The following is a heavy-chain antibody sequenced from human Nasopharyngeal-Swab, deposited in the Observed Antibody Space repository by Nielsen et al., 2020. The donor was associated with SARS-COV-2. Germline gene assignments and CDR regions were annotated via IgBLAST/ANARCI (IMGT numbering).Heavy chain of an antibody. D-gene: IGHD1-26*01. Sequence: GESLKISCAASGFTFSSYAMHWVRQAPGKGLEWVAAISNDGNDKYYADSVKGRFSISRDNSKNTLYLQMNSLRAEDTAVYYCARDPERSYNHFYYMDVWGKRTTVTISS. CDR2: ISNDGNDK. CDR3: ARDPERSYNHFYYMDV. V-gene: IGHV3-30*04. J-gene: IGHJ6*03. CDR1: GFTFSSYA.